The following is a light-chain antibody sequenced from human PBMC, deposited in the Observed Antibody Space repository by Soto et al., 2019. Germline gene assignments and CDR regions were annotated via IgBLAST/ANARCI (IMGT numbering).Light chain of an antibody. J-gene: IGLJ1*01. CDR3: SSYKVTGVTLYL. CDR2: EVS. Sequence: QSALTQPASVSGSPGQSVTISCTGTSSDIGSSNYVSWYQQHPAKAPKVMIYEVSNRPSGVSNRFSGSKSGNTASLTISGLQAEDEADYYCSSYKVTGVTLYLFGTGTKLTVL. V-gene: IGLV2-14*01. CDR1: SSDIGSSNY.